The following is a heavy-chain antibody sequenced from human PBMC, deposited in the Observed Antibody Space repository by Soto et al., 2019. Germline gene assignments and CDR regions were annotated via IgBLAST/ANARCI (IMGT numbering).Heavy chain of an antibody. CDR2: ISSGRDTI. CDR3: TRVSRTWEDDY. CDR1: GFTFSDYG. V-gene: IGHV3-48*02. J-gene: IGHJ4*02. D-gene: IGHD1-26*01. Sequence: EVQLLESGGGLVQPGGSLTLSCAASGFTFSDYGVTWVRQAPGKGLEWISYISSGRDTIYYADSVKGRFTISRDDAKETLFLQMNSLRDEDTAVYYCTRVSRTWEDDYWGRGTLVTVSS.